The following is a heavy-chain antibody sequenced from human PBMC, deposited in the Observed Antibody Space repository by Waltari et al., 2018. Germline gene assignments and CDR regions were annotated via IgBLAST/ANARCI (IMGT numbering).Heavy chain of an antibody. J-gene: IGHJ4*02. V-gene: IGHV3-23*01. Sequence: EVQLLESGGGLVQRGGSLRLPCAVPGFILSRFAMSWVRHTPGKGLEWVAGTSASSGSTYYADSVQGRFTISRDNSKKRVFLQMNSLRAEDTATYYCTKMRRNLPRDIIDNWGQGTQVIIAS. CDR2: TSASSGST. CDR1: GFILSRFA. CDR3: TKMRRNLPRDIIDN.